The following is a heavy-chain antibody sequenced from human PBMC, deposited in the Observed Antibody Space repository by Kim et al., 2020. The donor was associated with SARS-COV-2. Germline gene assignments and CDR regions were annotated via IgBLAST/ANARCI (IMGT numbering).Heavy chain of an antibody. V-gene: IGHV3-30*13. D-gene: IGHD3-10*01. J-gene: IGHJ4*02. CDR3: ARSGDYYGSASYLDY. Sequence: DSGKGRLTISRDNPKNRLYLQMNRLRAEDTAVYYCARSGDYYGSASYLDYWGQGTLVTVSS.